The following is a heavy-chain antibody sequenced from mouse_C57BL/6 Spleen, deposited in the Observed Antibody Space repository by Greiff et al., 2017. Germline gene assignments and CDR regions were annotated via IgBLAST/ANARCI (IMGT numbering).Heavy chain of an antibody. Sequence: VQLKQSGAELVRPGASVKLSCTASGFNIKDDYMHWVKQRPEQGLEWIGWIDPENGDTEYASKFQGKATITADTSSNTAYLQLSSLTSEDTAVYYCVYGNFYFDCWGQGTTLTVSS. CDR2: IDPENGDT. V-gene: IGHV14-4*01. D-gene: IGHD2-1*01. J-gene: IGHJ2*01. CDR1: GFNIKDDY. CDR3: VYGNFYFDC.